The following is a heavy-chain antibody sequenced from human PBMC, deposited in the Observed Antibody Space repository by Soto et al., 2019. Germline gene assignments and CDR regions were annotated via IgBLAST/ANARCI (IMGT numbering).Heavy chain of an antibody. J-gene: IGHJ6*02. V-gene: IGHV1-18*04. Sequence: QVHLVQSGGEVKKPGASVKVSCKASGYGFTSSGFSWVRQAPGQGLEWMGWISAYNGNTLYAQKFKGRVTMTTDTSTSTAYMELGSLRSDDTAVYYCATDPYCGSAPGCSALDAWGQGTSVTVSS. CDR3: ATDPYCGSAPGCSALDA. D-gene: IGHD2-21*01. CDR2: ISAYNGNT. CDR1: GYGFTSSG.